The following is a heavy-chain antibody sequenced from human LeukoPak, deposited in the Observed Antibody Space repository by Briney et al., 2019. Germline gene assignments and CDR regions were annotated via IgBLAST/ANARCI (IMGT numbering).Heavy chain of an antibody. J-gene: IGHJ4*02. V-gene: IGHV3-30*04. Sequence: GRSLRLSCAASGFTFSSYAMHWVRQAPGKGLEWVAVISYDGSNKYYADSVKGRSTISRDNSKNTLYLQMNSLRAEDTAVYYCARVSLRGRIAVAGPFDYWGQGTLVTVSS. CDR2: ISYDGSNK. CDR1: GFTFSSYA. D-gene: IGHD6-19*01. CDR3: ARVSLRGRIAVAGPFDY.